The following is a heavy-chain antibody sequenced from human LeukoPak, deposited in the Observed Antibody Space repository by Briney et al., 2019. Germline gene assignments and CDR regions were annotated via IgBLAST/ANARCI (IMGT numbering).Heavy chain of an antibody. CDR1: EFTFSGYW. CDR2: INSDGSGT. J-gene: IGHJ4*02. V-gene: IGHV3-74*01. Sequence: GGSLRLSCAASEFTFSGYWMHWVRHAPGRGLVWVSRINSDGSGTSYADSVKGRFTISRDNAKNTLYLQMNSLRVEDTAVYYCARDRKYQPDYWGQGTLVTVSS. CDR3: ARDRKYQPDY. D-gene: IGHD2-2*01.